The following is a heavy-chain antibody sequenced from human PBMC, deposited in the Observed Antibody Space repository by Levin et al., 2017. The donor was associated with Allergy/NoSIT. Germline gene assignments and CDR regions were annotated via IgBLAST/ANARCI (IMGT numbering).Heavy chain of an antibody. CDR3: AKGGSITGTTKVRAFDD. CDR2: LSSSGGST. J-gene: IGHJ4*02. Sequence: GGSLRLSCAASGFTFSSYAMGWVRQAPGKGLEWVSALSSSGGSTYYAASVKGRFTISRDNSKNTLYLQMNSLRAEDTAVYYCAKGGSITGTTKVRAFDDWGQGTLVTVSS. D-gene: IGHD1-7*01. V-gene: IGHV3-23*01. CDR1: GFTFSSYA.